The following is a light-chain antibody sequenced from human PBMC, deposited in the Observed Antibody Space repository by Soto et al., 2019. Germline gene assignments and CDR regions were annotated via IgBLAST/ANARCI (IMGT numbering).Light chain of an antibody. CDR3: QQYNSYSPAT. J-gene: IGKJ1*01. V-gene: IGKV4-1*01. CDR2: WAS. Sequence: DIVMTQSPDSLAVSLGERATINCKSSQSVLYSSNNKNYSAWYQQKPGQPPKLLIYWASTRESGVPSRFSGSGSGIDFTLTISSLQPDDFATYYCQQYNSYSPATFGQGTKVDIK. CDR1: QSVLYSSNNKNY.